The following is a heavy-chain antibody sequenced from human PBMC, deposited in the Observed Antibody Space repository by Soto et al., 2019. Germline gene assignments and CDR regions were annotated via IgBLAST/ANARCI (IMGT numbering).Heavy chain of an antibody. Sequence: QVQLEESGPGLVKPSQTLSLTCTVSGGSIRNSGYYGTWIRQFPGKGLEWIGYIFHTGNTYYNPSLRSRVSISVDTSKKQFSLRLSSVTAADTAGYCCATCGHTYGNAFDILGQGTLVTVSS. V-gene: IGHV4-31*03. D-gene: IGHD5-18*01. CDR1: GGSIRNSGYY. CDR3: ATCGHTYGNAFDI. J-gene: IGHJ3*02. CDR2: IFHTGNT.